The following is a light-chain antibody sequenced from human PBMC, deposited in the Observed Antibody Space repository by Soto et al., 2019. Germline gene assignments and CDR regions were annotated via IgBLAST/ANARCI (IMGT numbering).Light chain of an antibody. CDR2: GAS. V-gene: IGKV3-15*01. CDR1: QSVSSY. CDR3: QQYDTWPSIT. Sequence: EIVLTQSPATLSLSPGERATLSCRASQSVSSYLAWYQQKAGQAPRLLIYGASTRATGVSDRFSGSGSGTEYTLTISSLQSEDFAVYYCQQYDTWPSITFGQGTRLEIK. J-gene: IGKJ5*01.